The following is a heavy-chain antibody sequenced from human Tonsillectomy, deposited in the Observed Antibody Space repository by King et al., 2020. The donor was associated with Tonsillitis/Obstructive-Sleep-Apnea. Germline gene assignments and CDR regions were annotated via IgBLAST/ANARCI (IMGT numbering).Heavy chain of an antibody. D-gene: IGHD7-27*01. CDR2: IYYSGRT. CDR1: GGSISSSSYY. J-gene: IGHJ6*03. Sequence: QLQESGPGLVKPSETLSLTCTVSGGSISSSSYYWGWIRQPPGKGLGWIGSIYYSGRTYYNPSLKSRVTISVDTSKNQFSLKLSSVTAADTAVYYCARQGGWGLFYYYMDVWGKGTTVPVSS. V-gene: IGHV4-39*01. CDR3: ARQGGWGLFYYYMDV.